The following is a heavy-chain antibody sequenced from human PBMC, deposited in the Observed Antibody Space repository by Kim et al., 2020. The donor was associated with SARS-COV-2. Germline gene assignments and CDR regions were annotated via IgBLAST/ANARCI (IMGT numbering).Heavy chain of an antibody. D-gene: IGHD3-9*01. Sequence: SETLSLTCTVSGGSISSGDYYWSWIRQPPGKGLEWIGYIYYSGSTYYNPSLKSRVTISVDTSKNQFSLKLSSVTAADTAVYYCARNLRYFDWLSTGPKRHNWFDPWGQGTLVTVSS. CDR2: IYYSGST. CDR3: ARNLRYFDWLSTGPKRHNWFDP. J-gene: IGHJ5*02. V-gene: IGHV4-30-4*01. CDR1: GGSISSGDYY.